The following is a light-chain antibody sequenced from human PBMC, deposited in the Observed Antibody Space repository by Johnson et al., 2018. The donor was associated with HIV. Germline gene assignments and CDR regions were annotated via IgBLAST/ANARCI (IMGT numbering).Light chain of an antibody. Sequence: HSVLTQPPSVSAAPGQKVTISCSGSSSNIGNNFVSWYQQLPGTAPKLLIYDNNKRPSGIPDRFSGSKSGTSATLGITGLQTGDEADYYCGTWDSSLSAEVFGTGTKVTVI. V-gene: IGLV1-51*01. J-gene: IGLJ1*01. CDR2: DNN. CDR3: GTWDSSLSAEV. CDR1: SSNIGNNF.